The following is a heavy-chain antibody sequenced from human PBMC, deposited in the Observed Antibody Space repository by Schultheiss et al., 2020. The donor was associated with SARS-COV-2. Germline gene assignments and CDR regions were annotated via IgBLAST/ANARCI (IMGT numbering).Heavy chain of an antibody. J-gene: IGHJ3*02. CDR3: ALWHRDYYDSSALYSGGAFDI. V-gene: IGHV1-24*01. D-gene: IGHD3-22*01. CDR2: FDPEDGET. Sequence: ASVKVSCKVSGYTLTELSMHWVRQAPGKGLEWMGGFDPEDGETIYAQKFQGRVTMTEDTSTDTAYMELSSLRSEDTAVYYCALWHRDYYDSSALYSGGAFDIWGQGTMVTVSS. CDR1: GYTLTELS.